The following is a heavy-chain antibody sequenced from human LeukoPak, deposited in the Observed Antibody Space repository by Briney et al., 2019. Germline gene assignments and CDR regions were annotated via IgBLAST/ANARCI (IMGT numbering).Heavy chain of an antibody. CDR2: IDPNRGDR. V-gene: IGHV1-2*06. CDR1: GYTFTSLY. CDR3: ARDNYDKRFDY. J-gene: IGHJ4*02. Sequence: ASVKVSCKTSGYTFTSLYIHWVRQAPGQGLDWMGRIDPNRGDRKFAHRVQDRGTFTTDAAISTAYMELSSLRSDDTAVYYCARDNYDKRFDYWGQGTLVTVSP. D-gene: IGHD3-22*01.